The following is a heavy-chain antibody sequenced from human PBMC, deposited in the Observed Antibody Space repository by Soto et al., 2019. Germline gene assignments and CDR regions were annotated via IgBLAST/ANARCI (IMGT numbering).Heavy chain of an antibody. CDR1: GGSISSSSYY. CDR3: ARPGDSDSSGYYSPFDY. J-gene: IGHJ4*02. CDR2: IYYTGRT. V-gene: IGHV4-39*01. D-gene: IGHD3-22*01. Sequence: QLQLQESGPGLVKPSETLSLTCTVSGGSISSSSYYWGWIRQPPGKGLEWIGSIYYTGRTYHNPSLKSPLTISVATSKNQFSLKLSSVTAADPAVYYCARPGDSDSSGYYSPFDYWGQGTLVTVSS.